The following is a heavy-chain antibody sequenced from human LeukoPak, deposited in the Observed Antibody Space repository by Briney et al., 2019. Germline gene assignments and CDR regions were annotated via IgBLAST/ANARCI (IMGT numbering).Heavy chain of an antibody. D-gene: IGHD2-15*01. CDR3: ARAMDIVVVVAATRWPYGMDV. Sequence: GGSLRLSCAASGFTFRNYLMNWVRQAPGKGLEWVSFISSTGGTIYYADSVKGRFTISRDNAKNSLYLQMNSLRAEDTAVYYCARAMDIVVVVAATRWPYGMDVWGQGTTVTVSS. V-gene: IGHV3-48*04. CDR2: ISSTGGTI. J-gene: IGHJ6*02. CDR1: GFTFRNYL.